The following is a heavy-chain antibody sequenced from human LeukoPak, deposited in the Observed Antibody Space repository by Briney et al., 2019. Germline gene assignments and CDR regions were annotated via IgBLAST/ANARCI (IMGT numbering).Heavy chain of an antibody. J-gene: IGHJ5*02. CDR2: IYTSGST. D-gene: IGHD1-26*01. Sequence: SETLSLTCTVSGGSISSYYWSWIRQPAGKGLEWIGRIYTSGSTNYNPSLKSRVTMSVDTSKNQFSLKLSSVTAADTAVYYCARVIVGALYNWFDPWGQGTLVTVSS. CDR3: ARVIVGALYNWFDP. CDR1: GGSISSYY. V-gene: IGHV4-4*07.